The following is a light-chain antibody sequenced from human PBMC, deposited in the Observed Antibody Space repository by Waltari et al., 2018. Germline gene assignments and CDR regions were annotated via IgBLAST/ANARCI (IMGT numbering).Light chain of an antibody. Sequence: QSVLTQPPSASGAPGQTVAISRSGRPSNIDRTVGTWYQQFPGTAPKLLIYSNDQRPSGVPGRFSGSKSGTSASLAISGLQSEDEAHYYCAAWDDSINGPAFGGGTKLTVL. CDR1: PSNIDRTV. J-gene: IGLJ3*02. V-gene: IGLV1-44*01. CDR2: SND. CDR3: AAWDDSINGPA.